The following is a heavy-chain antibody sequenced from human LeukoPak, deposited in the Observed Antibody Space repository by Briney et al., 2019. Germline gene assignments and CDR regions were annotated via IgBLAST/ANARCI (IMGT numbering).Heavy chain of an antibody. V-gene: IGHV1-8*02. CDR3: ARDSPGGYYGSGSYYRAYYYMDV. Sequence: ASVKVSCKASGYTFTSYDINWVRQATGQGLEWMGWMNHNSGNTGYAQKFQGRVTMTRNTSISTAYMELSSLRSEDTAVYYCARDSPGGYYGSGSYYRAYYYMDVWGKGTTVTISS. D-gene: IGHD3-10*01. CDR1: GYTFTSYD. J-gene: IGHJ6*03. CDR2: MNHNSGNT.